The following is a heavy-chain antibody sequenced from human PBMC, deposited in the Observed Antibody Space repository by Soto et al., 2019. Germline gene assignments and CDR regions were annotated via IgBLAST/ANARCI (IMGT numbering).Heavy chain of an antibody. CDR1: GFTFSGFG. V-gene: IGHV3-33*01. CDR3: ARGRGGSYGGNSAHFDI. J-gene: IGHJ3*02. D-gene: IGHD4-17*01. Sequence: QVQLVESGGGVVQPGTSLRLSCEASGFTFSGFGMHWVRQAPGKGLEWVAVIWYDGSKKYYADCVKGRFTISRDNSKNALYLQMNGLSAEDTAVYYCARGRGGSYGGNSAHFDIWGQGTLVTVSS. CDR2: IWYDGSKK.